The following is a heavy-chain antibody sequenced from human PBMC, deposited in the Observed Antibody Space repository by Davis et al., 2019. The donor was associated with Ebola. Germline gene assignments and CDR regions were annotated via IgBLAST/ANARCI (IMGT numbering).Heavy chain of an antibody. Sequence: GESLKISCAASGFTFSDYYMSWIRQAPGKGLEWVSYISSSGSTIYYADSVKGRFTISRDNAKNSLYLQMNSLRAEDTAVYYCARNFWSGYYTGVWFDPWGQGTLVTVSS. CDR2: ISSSGSTI. V-gene: IGHV3-11*01. CDR3: ARNFWSGYYTGVWFDP. CDR1: GFTFSDYY. J-gene: IGHJ5*02. D-gene: IGHD3-3*01.